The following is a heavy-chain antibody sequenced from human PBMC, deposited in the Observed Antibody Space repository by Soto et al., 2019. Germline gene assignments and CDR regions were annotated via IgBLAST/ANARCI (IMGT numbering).Heavy chain of an antibody. CDR1: GFTFSDHY. CDR2: IRSSATTS. Sequence: QVQLVESGGGLVKPGGSLRLSCAASGFTFSDHYMTWIRQAPGKGVEWVSSIRSSATTSYYTDSVKGRFTISRDNAENSVDLQMTSLRAEDTAVYYCARVGANNVWNLAPRPKGYFFDYWGQGTLVTVSS. D-gene: IGHD6-6*01. J-gene: IGHJ4*02. V-gene: IGHV3-11*01. CDR3: ARVGANNVWNLAPRPKGYFFDY.